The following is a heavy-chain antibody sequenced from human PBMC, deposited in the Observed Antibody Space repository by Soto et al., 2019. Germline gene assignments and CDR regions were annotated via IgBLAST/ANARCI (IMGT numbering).Heavy chain of an antibody. CDR3: ARLGPGD. J-gene: IGHJ4*02. V-gene: IGHV5-10-1*03. Sequence: EVQLMQSGVEVKKPGESLKISCKVSGISFADNAISWVRQMPGKGLEWMGRISRDGSSSSYSPSFQGHVSIYADRTTNTAYLQWSYLRTSDTAMYYCARLGPGDWGQGTLVTVSS. CDR2: ISRDGSSS. CDR1: GISFADNA. D-gene: IGHD7-27*01.